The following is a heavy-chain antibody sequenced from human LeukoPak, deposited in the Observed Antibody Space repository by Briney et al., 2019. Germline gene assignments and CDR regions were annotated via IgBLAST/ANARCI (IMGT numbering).Heavy chain of an antibody. CDR3: ARLLFTVTMKTDY. Sequence: PGGSLRLSCAASGFTFSTHSMSWVRRAPGRGLEWVSSISSSSSYIYYADSVKGRFTISRDNAKNSLYLQMNSLRAEDTAMYYCARLLFTVTMKTDYWGQGTLVTVSS. CDR2: ISSSSSYI. CDR1: GFTFSTHS. D-gene: IGHD4-17*01. V-gene: IGHV3-21*01. J-gene: IGHJ4*02.